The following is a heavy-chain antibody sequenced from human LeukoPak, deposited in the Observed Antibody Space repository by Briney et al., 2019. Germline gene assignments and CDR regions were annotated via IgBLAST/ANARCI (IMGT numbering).Heavy chain of an antibody. V-gene: IGHV3-23*01. CDR2: ISGSGGST. CDR3: AKCYDSSGYYYAVDY. J-gene: IGHJ4*02. Sequence: GGSLRFSCAASGFTFSSYAMSWVRQARGKGLEWVSAISGSGGSTYYADSVKGRFTISRDNSKNTLYLQMNSLRAEDTAVYYCAKCYDSSGYYYAVDYWGQGTLVTVSS. D-gene: IGHD3-22*01. CDR1: GFTFSSYA.